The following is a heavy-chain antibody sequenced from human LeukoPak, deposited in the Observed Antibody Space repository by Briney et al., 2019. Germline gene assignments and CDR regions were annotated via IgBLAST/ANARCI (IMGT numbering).Heavy chain of an antibody. CDR2: INYNSENT. Sequence: SETLSLTCTVSGGSFSGYLWSWIRQPPGKGLEWIGEINYNSENTNYNPSLKSRVTMSVDTSTNQFSLKLSSVTAADTAVYYCAKYVSTGWFDPWGLGTLVTVSS. J-gene: IGHJ5*02. V-gene: IGHV4-34*10. CDR1: GGSFSGYL. D-gene: IGHD5/OR15-5a*01. CDR3: AKYVSTGWFDP.